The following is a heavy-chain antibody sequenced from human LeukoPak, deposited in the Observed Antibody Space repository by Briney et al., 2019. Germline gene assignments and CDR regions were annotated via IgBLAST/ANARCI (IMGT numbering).Heavy chain of an antibody. Sequence: SVKVSCKASGYTFISYAIRWVRQAPGQGLEWMGRIIPILGIANYAQKFQGRVTITADKSTSTAYMELSSLRSEDTAVYYCARALPGSGYPDCFDHWGQGTLVTVSS. V-gene: IGHV1-69*04. D-gene: IGHD3-22*01. J-gene: IGHJ4*02. CDR2: IIPILGIA. CDR3: ARALPGSGYPDCFDH. CDR1: GYTFISYA.